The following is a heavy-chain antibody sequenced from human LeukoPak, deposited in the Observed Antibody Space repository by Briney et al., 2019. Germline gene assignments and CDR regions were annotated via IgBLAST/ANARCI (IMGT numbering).Heavy chain of an antibody. V-gene: IGHV4-39*01. CDR2: IYYTGNT. Sequence: SETQSLTCTVSGVSISSSYSYWGWIRQPPGMGLEWIGSIYYTGNTYYNASLKSQVSISIDTSKNQFSLKLTSVTAADTAVYYCARQTGSGLFILPGGQGTLVTVSS. CDR1: GVSISSSYSY. D-gene: IGHD3/OR15-3a*01. CDR3: ARQTGSGLFILP. J-gene: IGHJ4*02.